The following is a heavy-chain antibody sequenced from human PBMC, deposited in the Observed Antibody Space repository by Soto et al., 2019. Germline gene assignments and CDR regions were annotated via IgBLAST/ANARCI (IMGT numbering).Heavy chain of an antibody. Sequence: GSSVKVSCKTSADNFKKNIFTWVRQAPGQGLEWMGGTIPALGKTHYIEKFQGRVTITVDDATGTVYMEVRDLTSEDTAIYYCARGPFRPSAMDVWGQGTTVTVSS. CDR2: TIPALGKT. V-gene: IGHV1-69*10. CDR1: ADNFKKNI. CDR3: ARGPFRPSAMDV. J-gene: IGHJ6*02. D-gene: IGHD3-10*01.